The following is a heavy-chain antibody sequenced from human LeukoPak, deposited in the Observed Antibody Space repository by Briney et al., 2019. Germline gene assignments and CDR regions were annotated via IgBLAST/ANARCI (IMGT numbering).Heavy chain of an antibody. Sequence: PGRSLRLSCTASGFTFGDYAMSWFRQAPGKGLEWVGFIRSKAYGGTTEYAASVKGRFTISRDDSKSIAYLQMNSLKTEDTAVYYCTRASSSYVYQNWFDPWGQGTLVTVSS. CDR3: TRASSSYVYQNWFDP. D-gene: IGHD5-12*01. V-gene: IGHV3-49*03. CDR2: IRSKAYGGTT. CDR1: GFTFGDYA. J-gene: IGHJ5*02.